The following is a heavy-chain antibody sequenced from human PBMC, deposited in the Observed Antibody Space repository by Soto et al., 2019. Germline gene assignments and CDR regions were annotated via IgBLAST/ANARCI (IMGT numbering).Heavy chain of an antibody. V-gene: IGHV5-51*07. CDR2: INPGDSHT. J-gene: IGHJ4*02. CDR1: GDSVTSYW. D-gene: IGHD6-13*01. CDR3: ASPLGSSSWFTSDY. Sequence: GESLKISCKGSGDSVTSYWSGWVHQIPGKGLEWMGIINPGDSHTRYSPSFQGQVTISADKSISTAYLQWSSLKASDTAMYYCASPLGSSSWFTSDYWGQGTLVTVSS.